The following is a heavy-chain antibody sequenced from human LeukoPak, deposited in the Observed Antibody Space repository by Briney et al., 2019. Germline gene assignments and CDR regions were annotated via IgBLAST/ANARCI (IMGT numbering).Heavy chain of an antibody. V-gene: IGHV3-23*01. Sequence: PGGSLRLSCAASGFTFSSYAMRWVRQAPGKGLEWVSAISGSGGSTYYADSVKGRFTISRDNSKNTLYLQMNSLRAEDTAVYYCAKDDYGDYDGWFDPWGQGTLVTVSS. CDR2: ISGSGGST. J-gene: IGHJ5*02. CDR1: GFTFSSYA. CDR3: AKDDYGDYDGWFDP. D-gene: IGHD4-17*01.